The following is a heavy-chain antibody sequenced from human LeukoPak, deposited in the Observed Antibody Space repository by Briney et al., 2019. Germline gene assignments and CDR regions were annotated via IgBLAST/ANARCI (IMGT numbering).Heavy chain of an antibody. CDR2: IRVDGSTE. D-gene: IGHD1-26*01. CDR3: ATYSGPDKWDASDM. J-gene: IGHJ3*02. V-gene: IGHV3-7*01. CDR1: GFTFSSYA. Sequence: PGGSLRLSCAASGFTFSSYAMTWFRQAPGKGLEWVATIRVDGSTEYPVDSMKGRFTISRDNAKNSLHLQMNSLRAEDTAVYYCATYSGPDKWDASDMWGQGTLVTVSS.